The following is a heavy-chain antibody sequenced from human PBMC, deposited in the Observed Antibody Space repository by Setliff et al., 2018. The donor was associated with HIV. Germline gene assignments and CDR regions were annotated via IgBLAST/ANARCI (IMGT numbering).Heavy chain of an antibody. J-gene: IGHJ6*03. CDR1: GYTFINFG. V-gene: IGHV1-18*04. D-gene: IGHD5-18*01. CDR3: ARDPRSGYDSDTAMVTVYYYYMDV. CDR2: ISGYNGNT. Sequence: ASVKVSYKASGYTFINFGITWVRQAPGQGLEWVGYISGYNGNTKYAQNVQGRVTMTTDTSTSTAYMELRSLRYDDTAVYYCARDPRSGYDSDTAMVTVYYYYMDVWGKGTTVTVSS.